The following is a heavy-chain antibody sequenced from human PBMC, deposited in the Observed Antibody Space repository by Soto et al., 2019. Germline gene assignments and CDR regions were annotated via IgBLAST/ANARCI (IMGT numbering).Heavy chain of an antibody. D-gene: IGHD1-26*01. CDR3: ARDPGAY. CDR2: ISYDGSNK. CDR1: GFTFSSYA. Sequence: GGSLRLSCAASGFTFSSYAMHWDRQAPGKGLEWVAVISYDGSNKYYADSVKGRFTISRDNSKNTLYLQMNSLRAEDTAVYYCARDPGAYWGQGTLVTVSS. J-gene: IGHJ4*02. V-gene: IGHV3-30-3*01.